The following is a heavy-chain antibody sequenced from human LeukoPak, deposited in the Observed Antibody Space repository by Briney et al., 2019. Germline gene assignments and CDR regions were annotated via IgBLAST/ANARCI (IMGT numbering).Heavy chain of an antibody. CDR1: GGSFSGYY. CDR3: ARRYHRYYYGSGSYSWFDP. CDR2: INHSGST. D-gene: IGHD3-10*01. Sequence: SETLSLTCAVYGGSFSGYYWSWIRQPPGKGLEWIGEINHSGSTNYNPSLKSRVTISVDTSKNQFSLKLSSVTAADTAVYYCARRYHRYYYGSGSYSWFDPWGQGTLVTVSS. V-gene: IGHV4-34*01. J-gene: IGHJ5*02.